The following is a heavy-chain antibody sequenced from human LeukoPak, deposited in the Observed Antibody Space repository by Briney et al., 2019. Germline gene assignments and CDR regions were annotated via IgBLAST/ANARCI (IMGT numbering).Heavy chain of an antibody. CDR2: IIPIFGTA. D-gene: IGHD3-10*01. CDR1: GGTFSSYA. J-gene: IGHJ4*02. Sequence: SVKVSCKASGGTFSSYAISWVRQAPGQGLEWMGGIIPIFGTANYAQKFQGRVTITADESTSTAYMELSSLRSEGTAVYYCARVPRALYYYGSGSHFDYWGQGTLVTVSS. V-gene: IGHV1-69*13. CDR3: ARVPRALYYYGSGSHFDY.